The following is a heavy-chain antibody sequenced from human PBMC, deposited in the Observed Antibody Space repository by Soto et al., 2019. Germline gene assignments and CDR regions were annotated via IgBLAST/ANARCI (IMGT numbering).Heavy chain of an antibody. Sequence: GGSLRLSCAASGFTFSSYGMHWVRQAPGKGLEWVAIISYDGSNTYYADSVKGRFTISRDNSKNTLYLQMNSLRAEDTAVYYCARVLRYFDWSAGYFDYWGQGTLVTVSS. CDR2: ISYDGSNT. J-gene: IGHJ4*02. D-gene: IGHD3-9*01. CDR1: GFTFSSYG. V-gene: IGHV3-30*03. CDR3: ARVLRYFDWSAGYFDY.